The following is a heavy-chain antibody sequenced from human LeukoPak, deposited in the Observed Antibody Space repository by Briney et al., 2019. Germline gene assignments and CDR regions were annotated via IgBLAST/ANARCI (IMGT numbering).Heavy chain of an antibody. CDR2: IYYSGST. CDR1: GGSISSYY. CDR3: ARTDYYDSSGYSWYFDL. Sequence: ETLSLTCTVSGGSISSYYWSWIRQPPGKGLEWIGYIYYSGSTNYNPSLKSRVTISVDTSKNQFSLKLSSVTAADTAVYYCARTDYYDSSGYSWYFDLWGRGTLVTVSS. D-gene: IGHD3-22*01. V-gene: IGHV4-59*08. J-gene: IGHJ2*01.